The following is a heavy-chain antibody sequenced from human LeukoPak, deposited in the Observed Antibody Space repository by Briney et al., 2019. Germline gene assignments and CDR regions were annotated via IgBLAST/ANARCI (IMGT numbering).Heavy chain of an antibody. CDR2: ISGSGSGT. CDR3: AKTFSSATHFDD. J-gene: IGHJ4*02. Sequence: GGSLRLSCAASGFTFSSYAMSWVRQTPGKGLERVSSISGSGSGTYYRDSVKGRFTISRDNSKNTLYLQMNSLRGEDTAVYYCAKTFSSATHFDDWGQGTLVTVSS. D-gene: IGHD6-19*01. V-gene: IGHV3-23*01. CDR1: GFTFSSYA.